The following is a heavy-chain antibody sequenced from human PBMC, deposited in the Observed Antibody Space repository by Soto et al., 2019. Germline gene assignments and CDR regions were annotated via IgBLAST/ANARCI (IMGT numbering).Heavy chain of an antibody. CDR2: ISWNSGSI. J-gene: IGHJ6*02. CDR3: AKDNGTRDFWSRYYWYYGMDV. CDR1: GFTSDHYA. D-gene: IGHD3-3*01. Sequence: GGYLRLSCADSGFTSDHYAMHWVRQAPGKGLEWVSGISWNSGSIGYADSVKGRFTISRDNAKNSLYLQMNSLRAEDTAMYYCAKDNGTRDFWSRYYWYYGMDVWGQGTTVPVSS. V-gene: IGHV3-9*02.